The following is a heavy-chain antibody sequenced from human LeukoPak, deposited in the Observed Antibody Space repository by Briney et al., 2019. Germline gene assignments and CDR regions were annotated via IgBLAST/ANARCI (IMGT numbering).Heavy chain of an antibody. Sequence: GASLRLSCAASGFTFSSYAMSWVRQAPGKGLEWVSAISGSGGSTYYADSVKGRFTISRDNSKNTLYLQMNSLRAEDTAVYYCAKDPGSYFAFDIWGQGTMVTVSS. V-gene: IGHV3-23*01. CDR3: AKDPGSYFAFDI. CDR1: GFTFSSYA. D-gene: IGHD1-26*01. CDR2: ISGSGGST. J-gene: IGHJ3*02.